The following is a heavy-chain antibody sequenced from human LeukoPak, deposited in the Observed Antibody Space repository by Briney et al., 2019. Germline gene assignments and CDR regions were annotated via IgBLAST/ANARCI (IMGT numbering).Heavy chain of an antibody. CDR3: ARGLIAAVGTIDY. Sequence: ASVKVSCKASGYTFIGYYMHWVRQAPGQGLEWMGWINPNSGGTNYAQKFQGRVTMTRDTSISTAYMELSRLRSDDTAVYYCARGLIAAVGTIDYWGQGTLVTVSS. CDR1: GYTFIGYY. J-gene: IGHJ4*02. CDR2: INPNSGGT. D-gene: IGHD6-13*01. V-gene: IGHV1-2*02.